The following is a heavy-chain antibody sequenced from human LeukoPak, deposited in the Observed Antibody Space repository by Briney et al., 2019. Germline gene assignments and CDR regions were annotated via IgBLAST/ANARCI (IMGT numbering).Heavy chain of an antibody. CDR3: AKDGITARPGGYYFDY. D-gene: IGHD6-6*01. Sequence: LAGGSLRLSCVASGFTFTNFAMHWVRQAPGKGLEWVAVIYYGGTITYYADSVKGRFTISRDNSRSTLYLQMNSLRPEDTALYYCAKDGITARPGGYYFDYWGQGTLVTVSS. CDR2: IYYGGTIT. CDR1: GFTFTNFA. J-gene: IGHJ4*02. V-gene: IGHV3-30*18.